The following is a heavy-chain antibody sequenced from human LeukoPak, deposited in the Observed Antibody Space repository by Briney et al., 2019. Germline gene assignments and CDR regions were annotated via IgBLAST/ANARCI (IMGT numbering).Heavy chain of an antibody. CDR1: GFTLDDYA. CDR3: AKRPRSGWYFDY. Sequence: QLGGSLRLSCAASGFTLDDYAMHWVRQAPGKGLEWVSGISETGGTIVYADSVKGRFTISRDNAKNSLYLQMNSLRAEDTALYYCAKRPRSGWYFDYWGQGTLVTVSS. J-gene: IGHJ4*02. V-gene: IGHV3-9*01. CDR2: ISETGGTI. D-gene: IGHD6-19*01.